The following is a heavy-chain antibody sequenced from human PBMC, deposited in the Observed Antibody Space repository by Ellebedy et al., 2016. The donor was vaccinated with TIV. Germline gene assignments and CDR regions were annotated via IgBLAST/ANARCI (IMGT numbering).Heavy chain of an antibody. Sequence: GESLKISCAASGFSFRNYWMGWVRQAPGKGLEWVANIRQEGDEKYYVDSVKGRFTVSRDNAQNSLYLQMNSLRVEDTAVYYCARRGSYGDYAVQINSWSDTWGQGTLVTVSS. D-gene: IGHD3-16*01. J-gene: IGHJ5*02. CDR1: GFSFRNYW. V-gene: IGHV3-7*01. CDR2: IRQEGDEK. CDR3: ARRGSYGDYAVQINSWSDT.